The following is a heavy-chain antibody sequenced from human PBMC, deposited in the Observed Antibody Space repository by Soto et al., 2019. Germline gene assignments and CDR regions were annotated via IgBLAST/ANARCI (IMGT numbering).Heavy chain of an antibody. V-gene: IGHV5-51*01. CDR2: IYPGASDI. CDR3: ARQGTSSGSDYAAFDF. Sequence: GESLKISCQASGYTFIYLWVAWVRQVPGKGLEWMGVIYPGASDIRYSPSFEGHVTISADKSTNTAYLQWSSLEAADTAIYYCARQGTSSGSDYAAFDFWGPGTLVTVSS. J-gene: IGHJ4*02. D-gene: IGHD3-10*01. CDR1: GYTFIYLW.